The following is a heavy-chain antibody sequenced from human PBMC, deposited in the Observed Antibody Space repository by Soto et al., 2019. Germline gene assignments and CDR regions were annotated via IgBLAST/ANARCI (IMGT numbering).Heavy chain of an antibody. D-gene: IGHD6-19*01. J-gene: IGHJ4*02. Sequence: SETLSLTCTVSGGSISSYYWSWIRQPPGKGLEWIGYIYYSGSTNYNPSLKSRVTISVDTSKNQFSLKLSSVTAADTAVYYCACLYTDSSSGWLDYWGQGTLVTVSS. CDR1: GGSISSYY. CDR3: ACLYTDSSSGWLDY. V-gene: IGHV4-59*01. CDR2: IYYSGST.